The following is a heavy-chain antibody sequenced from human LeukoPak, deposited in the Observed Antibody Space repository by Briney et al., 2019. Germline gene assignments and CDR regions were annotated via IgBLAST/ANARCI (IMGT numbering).Heavy chain of an antibody. D-gene: IGHD3-10*01. CDR1: GGTFSSYA. V-gene: IGHV1-69*13. CDR2: IIPIFGTA. CDR3: ASSITMVRGALYYMDV. J-gene: IGHJ6*03. Sequence: SVKVSCKASGGTFSSYAISWVRQAPGQGLEWMGGIIPIFGTANYAQKFQGRVTITADESTSTAYMELSSLRSEDTAVYYCASSITMVRGALYYMDVWGKGTTVTISS.